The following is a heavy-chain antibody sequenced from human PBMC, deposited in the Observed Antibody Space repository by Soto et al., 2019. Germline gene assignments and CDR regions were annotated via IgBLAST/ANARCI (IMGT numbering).Heavy chain of an antibody. Sequence: QVQLVQSGAEVKKPGSSVKVSCKASGGTFSSYAISWVRQAPGQGLEWMGGIIPIFGTANYAQKFQGRVTITADESTSTAYMEPSSLRSEDTAVYYCARDIAAAGTNYYYGMDVWGQGTTVTVSS. CDR1: GGTFSSYA. V-gene: IGHV1-69*12. D-gene: IGHD6-13*01. J-gene: IGHJ6*02. CDR2: IIPIFGTA. CDR3: ARDIAAAGTNYYYGMDV.